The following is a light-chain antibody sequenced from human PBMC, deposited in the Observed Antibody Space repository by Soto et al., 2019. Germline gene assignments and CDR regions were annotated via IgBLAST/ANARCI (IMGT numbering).Light chain of an antibody. V-gene: IGKV3-15*01. CDR2: GAS. CDR1: QSVSSN. J-gene: IGKJ2*01. Sequence: EIVMTQSPVTLSVSPGERATLSCRASQSVSSNLAWYQQKPGQAPGLLIYGASTRATGIPARLSGSGSGTEFTITVSSLQSEDFAVYYCQQHDKWPFTFGQGTKLDIK. CDR3: QQHDKWPFT.